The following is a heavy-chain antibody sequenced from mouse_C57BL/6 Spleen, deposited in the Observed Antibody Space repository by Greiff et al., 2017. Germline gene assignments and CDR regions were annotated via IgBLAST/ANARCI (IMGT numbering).Heavy chain of an antibody. D-gene: IGHD2-3*01. CDR1: GYAFSSSW. Sequence: VMLVESGPELVKPGASVKISCKASGYAFSSSWMNWVKQRPGKGLEWIGRIYPGDGDTNYNGKFKGKATLTADKSSSTAYMQLSSLTSEDSAVYFCAGYDGYYFYYWGQGTSVTVSS. CDR2: IYPGDGDT. J-gene: IGHJ4*01. V-gene: IGHV1-82*01. CDR3: AGYDGYYFYY.